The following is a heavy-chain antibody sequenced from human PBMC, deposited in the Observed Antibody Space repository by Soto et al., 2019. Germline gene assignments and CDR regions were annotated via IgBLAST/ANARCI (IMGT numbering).Heavy chain of an antibody. CDR1: GFTFSTYS. Sequence: EVQLVESGGGLVKPGGSLRLSCAASGFTFSTYSMFWVRQAPGKGLEWVSSISSSSSDIYHADSVKGRFTVSRDNAKNSLYLQMNSLRAEDTAVYHCARGKLNTNFMDVWGKGTTVTVSS. CDR2: ISSSSSDI. CDR3: ARGKLNTNFMDV. V-gene: IGHV3-21*01. J-gene: IGHJ6*03.